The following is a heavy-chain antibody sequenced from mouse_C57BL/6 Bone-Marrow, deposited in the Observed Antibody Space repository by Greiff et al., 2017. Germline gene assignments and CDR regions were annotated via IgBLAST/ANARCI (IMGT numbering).Heavy chain of an antibody. Sequence: QVQLKQPGAELVKPGASVKMSCKASGYTFTSYWITWVKQRPGQGLEWIGDIYPGSGSTNYNEKFKSKDTLTVDTSSSTAYMQLSSLTSEDSAGYYCERGGTTEVATRGPWFAYWGQGTLVTVSA. V-gene: IGHV1-55*01. D-gene: IGHD1-1*01. J-gene: IGHJ3*01. CDR3: ERGGTTEVATRGPWFAY. CDR1: GYTFTSYW. CDR2: IYPGSGST.